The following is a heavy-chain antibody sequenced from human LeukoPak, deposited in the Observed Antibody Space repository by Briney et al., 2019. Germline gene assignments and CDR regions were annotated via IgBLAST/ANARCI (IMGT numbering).Heavy chain of an antibody. J-gene: IGHJ3*01. Sequence: ASVKVSCKASGYTFTDYYMHWVRQAPGQGLEWMGWINPNSGGTNYAQKFQGRVTMTRDTSINTAYMELSRLRSDDTAVYYCASPLPYCSGSDCYSYAFDVWGQGTMVTVSS. CDR2: INPNSGGT. CDR3: ASPLPYCSGSDCYSYAFDV. D-gene: IGHD2-15*01. CDR1: GYTFTDYY. V-gene: IGHV1-2*02.